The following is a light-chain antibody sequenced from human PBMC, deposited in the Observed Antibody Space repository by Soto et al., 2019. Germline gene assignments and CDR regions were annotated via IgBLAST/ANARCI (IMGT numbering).Light chain of an antibody. CDR3: QQYGNSPLT. CDR1: QSVSDNF. CDR2: GAS. Sequence: EIVLTQSPGTLPLSPGKRVTLSCRASQSVSDNFLGWYQQQPGQAPRLLVHGASRRATGIPDRFSGSGSGTDFTLTISRLEPEDFAVYYCQQYGNSPLTFGGGTKVEIK. J-gene: IGKJ4*01. V-gene: IGKV3-20*01.